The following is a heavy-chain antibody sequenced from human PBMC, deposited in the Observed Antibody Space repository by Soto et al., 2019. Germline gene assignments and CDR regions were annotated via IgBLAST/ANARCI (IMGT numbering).Heavy chain of an antibody. V-gene: IGHV3-33*05. Sequence: GGSLRLSCAASGFTFSTFGMHWVRQAPGKALEWVAVISSDGSIKYYADSVKGRFTISRDNSKNMLFLQMNSLRDEDTAVYYCVSRDYAFIGYYGMDVWGQGTTVTVSS. D-gene: IGHD3-3*01. CDR2: ISSDGSIK. CDR1: GFTFSTFG. CDR3: VSRDYAFIGYYGMDV. J-gene: IGHJ6*02.